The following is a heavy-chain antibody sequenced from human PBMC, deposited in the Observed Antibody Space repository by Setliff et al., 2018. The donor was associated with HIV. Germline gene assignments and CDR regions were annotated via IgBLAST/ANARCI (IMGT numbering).Heavy chain of an antibody. V-gene: IGHV1-69*13. Sequence: SVKVSCKASGGTFRGFGISWVVQAPGQGLEWMGQIIPICGTPRYAQKFQGRVTITADESTSTVYMELSSLRSEDTAVYYCATNPEMATINYYYYYMDVWGKGTTVTVSS. D-gene: IGHD5-12*01. CDR2: IIPICGTP. CDR3: ATNPEMATINYYYYYMDV. J-gene: IGHJ6*03. CDR1: GGTFRGFG.